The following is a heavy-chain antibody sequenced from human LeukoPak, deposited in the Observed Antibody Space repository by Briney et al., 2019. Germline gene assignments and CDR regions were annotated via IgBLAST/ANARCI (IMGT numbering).Heavy chain of an antibody. V-gene: IGHV4-39*07. CDR2: IYYSGST. D-gene: IGHD6-19*01. CDR3: ARDHVAGAFDY. Sequence: SETLSLTCTVSGGSISSSSYYWGWIRQPPGKGLEWIGSIYYSGSTYYNPSLKSRVTISVDRSKNQFSLKLSSVTAADTAVYYCARDHVAGAFDYWGQGTLVTVSS. CDR1: GGSISSSSYY. J-gene: IGHJ4*02.